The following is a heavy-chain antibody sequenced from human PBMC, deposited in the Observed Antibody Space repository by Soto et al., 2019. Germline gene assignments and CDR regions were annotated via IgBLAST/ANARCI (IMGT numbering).Heavy chain of an antibody. Sequence: QVQLQQWGAGLLKPSETLSLTCAVYGGSFSGYYWSWIRQPPGKGLEWIGEINHSGSTNYNPSLKRRVTISVDTSKNQFSLKLSSVTAADTAVYYCARSHFWMATKTGYFDYWGQGTLVTVSS. CDR2: INHSGST. V-gene: IGHV4-34*01. CDR3: ARSHFWMATKTGYFDY. D-gene: IGHD3-3*02. J-gene: IGHJ4*02. CDR1: GGSFSGYY.